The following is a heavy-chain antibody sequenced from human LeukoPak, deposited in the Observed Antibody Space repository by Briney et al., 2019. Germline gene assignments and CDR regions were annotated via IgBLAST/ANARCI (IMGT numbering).Heavy chain of an antibody. Sequence: SETLSLICAVSGYSISGGYYWGWIRQPPGKGLKWIGSIYHSGTTYYNPSLKSRVTISVDTSKNQFSLKLSSVTAADTAVYYCTRVGVGATNPLRWGQGTLVTVSS. D-gene: IGHD1-26*01. CDR3: TRVGVGATNPLR. CDR1: GYSISGGYY. V-gene: IGHV4-38-2*01. J-gene: IGHJ4*02. CDR2: IYHSGTT.